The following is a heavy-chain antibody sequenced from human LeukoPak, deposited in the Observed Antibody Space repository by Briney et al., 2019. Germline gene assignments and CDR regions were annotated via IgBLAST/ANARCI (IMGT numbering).Heavy chain of an antibody. CDR1: GFTFSSNA. Sequence: GGSLRLSCAASGFTFSSNAMSWVRQAPGKGLEWVSAISGSGGSTYYADSVKGRFTISRDNSKNTLYLQMNSLRAEDTAVYYCAKGRGGSYFPFDYWGQGTLVTVSS. D-gene: IGHD1-26*01. J-gene: IGHJ4*02. CDR2: ISGSGGST. V-gene: IGHV3-23*01. CDR3: AKGRGGSYFPFDY.